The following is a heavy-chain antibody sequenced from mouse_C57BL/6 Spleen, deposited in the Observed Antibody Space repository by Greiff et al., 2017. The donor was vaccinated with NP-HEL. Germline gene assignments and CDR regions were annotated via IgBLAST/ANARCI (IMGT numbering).Heavy chain of an antibody. V-gene: IGHV1-80*01. Sequence: QVQLKQSGAELVKPGASVKISCKASGYAFSSYWMNWVKQRPGKGLEWIGQIYPGDGDTNYNGKFKGKATLTADKSSSTAYMQLSSLTSEDSAVYFCARSGIYYGSSYGYFDVWGTGTTVTVSS. CDR3: ARSGIYYGSSYGYFDV. D-gene: IGHD1-1*01. CDR2: IYPGDGDT. J-gene: IGHJ1*03. CDR1: GYAFSSYW.